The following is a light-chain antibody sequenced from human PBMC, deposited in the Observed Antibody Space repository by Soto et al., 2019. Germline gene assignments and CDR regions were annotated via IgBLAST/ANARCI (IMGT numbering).Light chain of an antibody. V-gene: IGKV1-33*01. CDR2: DAS. Sequence: IQMTQSPSSLSASVGDRVTITCQATQDIRKYLNWYQQKPGKAPKFLIYDASSLETGVPSRFSGSGSGTEFTLTINSLQPEDFATYYCQQLNRYPITFGQGTRLEIK. CDR1: QDIRKY. CDR3: QQLNRYPIT. J-gene: IGKJ5*01.